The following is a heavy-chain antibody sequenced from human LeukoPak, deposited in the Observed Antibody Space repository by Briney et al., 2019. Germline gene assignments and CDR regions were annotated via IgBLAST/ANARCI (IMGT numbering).Heavy chain of an antibody. D-gene: IGHD1-26*01. CDR3: VRGAWELLSHYWYLDL. J-gene: IGHJ2*01. CDR2: TYYRSKWYT. CDR1: GDSVSSNNAA. V-gene: IGHV6-1*01. Sequence: SQTLSRTCAISGDSVSSNNAAWNWIRQSPSRGLEWLGRTYYRSKWYTGYAVSVKSRITINPDTSKNQLSLQLNSVTPEDTAVYYCVRGAWELLSHYWYLDLWGRGTLVTVSS.